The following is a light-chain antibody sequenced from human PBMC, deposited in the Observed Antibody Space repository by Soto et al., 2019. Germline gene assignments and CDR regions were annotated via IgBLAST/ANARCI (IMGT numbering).Light chain of an antibody. CDR2: EVN. J-gene: IGLJ1*01. Sequence: QSALTQPASVSGSPGQSITISCTGTSSDVGAFRYVSWYQQHPGKAPKLMIYEVNNRPSGVSNRFSGSKSGNTASLTISGLQAEDEADYYCSSHTLSRALQVFGTGTKLTVL. CDR3: SSHTLSRALQV. CDR1: SSDVGAFRY. V-gene: IGLV2-14*03.